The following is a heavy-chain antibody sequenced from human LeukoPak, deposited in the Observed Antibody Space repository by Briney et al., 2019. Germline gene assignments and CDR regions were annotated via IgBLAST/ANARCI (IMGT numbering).Heavy chain of an antibody. CDR1: GFTFSSYK. Sequence: GGSLRLSCAASGFTFSSYKMNWVRQAPGKGLEWVSYISSSGSTIYYADSVKGRFTISRDNAKNSLYLQMNSLRAEDTAVYYCAREGDSGYDSYFDYWGQGTLVTVSS. CDR2: ISSSGSTI. CDR3: AREGDSGYDSYFDY. J-gene: IGHJ4*02. V-gene: IGHV3-48*03. D-gene: IGHD5-12*01.